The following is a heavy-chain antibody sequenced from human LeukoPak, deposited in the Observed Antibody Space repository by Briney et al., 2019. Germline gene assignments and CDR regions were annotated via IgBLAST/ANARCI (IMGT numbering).Heavy chain of an antibody. Sequence: PSETLSLTCTVSGGSISSYYWSWVRQAPGKGLEWVSVIYSGGSTYYADSVKGRFTISRDNSKNTLYLQMNSLRAEDTAVYYCARDRLVGRNGMDVWGQGTTVTVSS. V-gene: IGHV3-53*01. D-gene: IGHD3-16*01. CDR2: IYSGGST. CDR3: ARDRLVGRNGMDV. J-gene: IGHJ6*02. CDR1: GGSISSYY.